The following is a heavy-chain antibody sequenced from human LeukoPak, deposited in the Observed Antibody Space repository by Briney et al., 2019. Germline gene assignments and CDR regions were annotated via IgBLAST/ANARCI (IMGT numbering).Heavy chain of an antibody. CDR1: GFTFDDYG. Sequence: GGSLRLSCAASGFTFDDYGLSWVCQAPGKGLEWVSGINWNGGSTGYADSVKGRFTISRDNAKKSLYLQMNSLRAEDTAVYYCARDYMVRGVMPLFDPWGQGTLVTVSS. J-gene: IGHJ5*02. D-gene: IGHD3-10*01. CDR3: ARDYMVRGVMPLFDP. CDR2: INWNGGST. V-gene: IGHV3-20*04.